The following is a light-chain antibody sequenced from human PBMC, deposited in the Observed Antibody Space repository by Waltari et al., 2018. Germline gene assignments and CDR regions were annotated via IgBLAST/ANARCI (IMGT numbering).Light chain of an antibody. CDR3: EQYFSTPPYT. V-gene: IGKV1-NL1*01. CDR2: ASS. J-gene: IGKJ2*01. CDR1: QGISNS. Sequence: ITCRASQGISNSLAWYQQKPGKAPKLLLDASSTLESGVPSRFSGSGSGTDYTLTISSLQPEDFATYYCEQYFSTPPYTFGQGTKLEI.